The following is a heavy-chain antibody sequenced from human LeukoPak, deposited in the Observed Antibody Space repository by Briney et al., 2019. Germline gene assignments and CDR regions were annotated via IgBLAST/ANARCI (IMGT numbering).Heavy chain of an antibody. Sequence: PGGSLRLSCAASGFPFSTYSMNWVRQAPGKGLEWVSSISSSSSYIYYADSVKGRFTISRDNAKNSLYLQMNSLRAEDTAVYYCARVRDGYNYAVDYWGQGTLVTVSS. CDR2: ISSSSSYI. CDR1: GFPFSTYS. CDR3: ARVRDGYNYAVDY. V-gene: IGHV3-21*01. J-gene: IGHJ4*02. D-gene: IGHD5-24*01.